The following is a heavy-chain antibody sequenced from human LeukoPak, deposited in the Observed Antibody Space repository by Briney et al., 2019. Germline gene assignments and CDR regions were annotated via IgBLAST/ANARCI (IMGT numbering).Heavy chain of an antibody. CDR2: ISASGGTK. CDR3: ARSLKWNLVGFDY. CDR1: GFTFSNYA. V-gene: IGHV3-23*01. J-gene: IGHJ4*02. Sequence: PGGSLGLSCAASGFTFSNYAMNWVRQAPGKGPEWVSCISASGGTKLYADSVKGRFIISRDDSKNTLYVQMSSLRAEDTAVYYCARSLKWNLVGFDYWGQGTLVTVSS. D-gene: IGHD1-1*01.